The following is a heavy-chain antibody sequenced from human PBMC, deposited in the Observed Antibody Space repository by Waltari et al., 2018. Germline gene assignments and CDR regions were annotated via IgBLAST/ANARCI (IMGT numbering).Heavy chain of an antibody. D-gene: IGHD6-13*01. J-gene: IGHJ4*02. Sequence: QVQLVQSGAEVKKPGASVKVSCKASGYTFTGYYMHWVRQAPGQGLEWMGRTNPNSGGSNYAQKFQGRVTMTRDTSISTAYMELSRLRSDDTAVYYCARGPFIAAAGTELYGYWGQGTLVTVSS. V-gene: IGHV1-2*06. CDR2: TNPNSGGS. CDR3: ARGPFIAAAGTELYGY. CDR1: GYTFTGYY.